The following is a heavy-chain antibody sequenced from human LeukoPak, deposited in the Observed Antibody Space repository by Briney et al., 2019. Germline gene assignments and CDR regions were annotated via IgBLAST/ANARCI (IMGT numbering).Heavy chain of an antibody. CDR2: FDPAGGPF. D-gene: IGHD2-2*01. J-gene: IGHJ6*03. V-gene: IGHV1-24*01. CDR1: AFTLSELS. CDR3: ATGVICATTTCPGYRNYYFFMDV. Sequence: ASVKVSCKVSAFTLSELSMHWVRQAPGKGLEWVGGFDPAGGPFLYGQSFRGRVILTEDASTNTAFMEVTSMRPDDTAVYYCATGVICATTTCPGYRNYYFFMDVWGEGTAVTVSS.